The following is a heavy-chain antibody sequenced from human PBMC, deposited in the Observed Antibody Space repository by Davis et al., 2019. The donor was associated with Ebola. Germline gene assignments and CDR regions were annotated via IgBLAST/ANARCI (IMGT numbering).Heavy chain of an antibody. J-gene: IGHJ2*01. Sequence: GESLKISCVASGFTLNNAWMSWVRQAPGKGLEWVGRIKSKTDGGTTDYAAPVKGRFTISRDDSKNTLYLQMNSLKIDDTAVYYCTTLSTMTTIYFDLWGRGTLVTVSS. CDR3: TTLSTMTTIYFDL. CDR2: IKSKTDGGTT. V-gene: IGHV3-15*01. D-gene: IGHD4-17*01. CDR1: GFTLNNAW.